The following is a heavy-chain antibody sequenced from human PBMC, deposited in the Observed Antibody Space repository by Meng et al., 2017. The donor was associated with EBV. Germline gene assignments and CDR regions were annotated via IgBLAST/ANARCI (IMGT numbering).Heavy chain of an antibody. CDR2: FLPSLGAP. Sequence: QVQVVQSAAEVKTPGSAVTVSCNTSGGPFRYYAISWVRQAPGQGLEWLGGFLPSLGAPNYAQKFHGRVKITADESTSTHYMELSTLRSADTAIYYCASESGWGYTPDYWGQGTLVTVSS. CDR3: ASESGWGYTPDY. V-gene: IGHV1-69*01. CDR1: GGPFRYYA. J-gene: IGHJ4*02. D-gene: IGHD5-18*01.